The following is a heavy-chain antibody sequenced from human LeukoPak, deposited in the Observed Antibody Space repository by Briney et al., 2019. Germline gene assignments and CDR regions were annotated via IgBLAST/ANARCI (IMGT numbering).Heavy chain of an antibody. V-gene: IGHV3-21*01. J-gene: IGHJ6*02. CDR1: GFTFSSYW. D-gene: IGHD1-7*01. Sequence: GGSLRLSCAASGFTFSSYWIHWVRQAPGKGLEWVSSISSSSSYIYYADSVKGRFTISRDNAKNSLYLQMNSLRAEDTAVYYCARGKLELLVYYYGMDVWGQGTTVTVSS. CDR2: ISSSSSYI. CDR3: ARGKLELLVYYYGMDV.